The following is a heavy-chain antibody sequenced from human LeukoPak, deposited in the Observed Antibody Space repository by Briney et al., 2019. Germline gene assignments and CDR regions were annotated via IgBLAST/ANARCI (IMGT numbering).Heavy chain of an antibody. CDR2: INPNSGGT. CDR3: AREDFSSGYYH. Sequence: ASVKVSCKASGYTFTVYYMHWVRQAPGQGLEWMGRINPNSGGTNYAQKLQGRVTMTTDTSTSTAYMELRSLRSDDTAVYYCAREDFSSGYYHWGQGTLVTVSS. CDR1: GYTFTVYY. J-gene: IGHJ4*02. V-gene: IGHV1-2*06. D-gene: IGHD3-22*01.